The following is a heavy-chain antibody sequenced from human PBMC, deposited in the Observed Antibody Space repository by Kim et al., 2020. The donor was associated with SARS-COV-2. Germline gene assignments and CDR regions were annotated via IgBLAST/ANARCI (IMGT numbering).Heavy chain of an antibody. V-gene: IGHV1-3*01. CDR1: GYTFTSYA. Sequence: ASVKVSCKASGYTFTSYAMHWVRQAPGQRLEWMGWINAGNGNTKYSQKFQGRVTITRDTSASTAYMELSSLRSEDTAVYYCARDRYGCTNGVCYTALFDYWGQGTLVTVSS. CDR2: INAGNGNT. CDR3: ARDRYGCTNGVCYTALFDY. J-gene: IGHJ4*02. D-gene: IGHD2-8*01.